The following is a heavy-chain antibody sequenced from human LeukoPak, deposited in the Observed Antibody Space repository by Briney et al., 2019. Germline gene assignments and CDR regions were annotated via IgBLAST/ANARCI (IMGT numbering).Heavy chain of an antibody. Sequence: PSESLSPTCTVSGGSISSVGYYWSWIRQHPGKGLEWIGYIYYSGSTYYNPSLKSRVTISVDTSKNQFSLKLSSVTAADTAVYYCARTLDSSGYYWIDYWGQGTLVTVSS. CDR1: GGSISSVGYY. D-gene: IGHD3-22*01. J-gene: IGHJ4*02. CDR3: ARTLDSSGYYWIDY. V-gene: IGHV4-31*03. CDR2: IYYSGST.